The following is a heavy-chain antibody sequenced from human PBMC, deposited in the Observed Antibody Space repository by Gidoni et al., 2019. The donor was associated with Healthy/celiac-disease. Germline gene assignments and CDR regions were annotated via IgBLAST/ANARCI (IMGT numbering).Heavy chain of an antibody. CDR2: MNPHSGNT. J-gene: IGHJ4*02. D-gene: IGHD5-12*01. CDR1: GYTFTSYD. V-gene: IGHV1-8*02. Sequence: QVQLVQSGAEVKKPGAAVKVSCKASGYTFTSYDINWVRQATGQGLEWMGWMNPHSGNTGYAQQFQGRVTMTRNTSISTAYMELSSLRSEDTAVYYCARGRGDGYNYGWGVVDYWGQGTLVTVSS. CDR3: ARGRGDGYNYGWGVVDY.